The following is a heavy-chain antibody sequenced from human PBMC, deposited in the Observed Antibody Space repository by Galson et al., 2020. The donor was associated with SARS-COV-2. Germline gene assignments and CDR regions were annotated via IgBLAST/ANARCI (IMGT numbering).Heavy chain of an antibody. CDR1: GFTFSSFN. Sequence: GGSLRLSCAASGFTFSSFNMNWVRQAPGMGLEWISFISTASATIFYADSVTGRFTISRDNAKNSLYLQMNSLGDDDTAVYYCARELVAARYIGYWGQGTLVTVSS. CDR2: ISTASATI. D-gene: IGHD6-6*01. J-gene: IGHJ4*02. CDR3: ARELVAARYIGY. V-gene: IGHV3-48*02.